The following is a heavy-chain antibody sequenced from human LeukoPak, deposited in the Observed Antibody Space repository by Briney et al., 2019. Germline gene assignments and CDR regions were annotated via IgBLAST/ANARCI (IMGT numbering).Heavy chain of an antibody. J-gene: IGHJ4*02. D-gene: IGHD3-22*01. CDR3: ARDLGAYYDSSGYYYLDY. Sequence: SVKVSCKASGGTFSSYAISWVRQAPGQGLEWMGGIVPIFGTANYAQKFQGRVTITADESTSTAYMELSSLRSEDTAVYYCARDLGAYYDSSGYYYLDYWGQGTLVTVSS. CDR2: IVPIFGTA. CDR1: GGTFSSYA. V-gene: IGHV1-69*13.